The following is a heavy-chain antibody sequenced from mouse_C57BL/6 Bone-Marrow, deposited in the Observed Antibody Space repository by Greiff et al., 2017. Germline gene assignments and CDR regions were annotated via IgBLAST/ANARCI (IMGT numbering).Heavy chain of an antibody. D-gene: IGHD2-3*01. CDR1: GFTFTDYY. V-gene: IGHV7-3*01. CDR2: LRNKANGYTT. CDR3: ASLRWLLWYFDV. J-gene: IGHJ1*03. Sequence: EVKLMESGGGLVQPGGSLSLSCAASGFTFTDYYMSWVRQPPGKALEWLGFLRNKANGYTTESRASVKGRFTISRDNSQSLLYLQMNALRADDSATYYCASLRWLLWYFDVWGTGTTVTVSS.